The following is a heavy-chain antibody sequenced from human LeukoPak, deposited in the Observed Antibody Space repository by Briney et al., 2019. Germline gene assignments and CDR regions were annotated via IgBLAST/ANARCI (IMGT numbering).Heavy chain of an antibody. CDR2: INPNSGGT. Sequence: ASVKVSCKASGYTFTIYGLSWVRQAPRQGLEWMGWINPNSGGTNYAQKFQGRVTMTRDTSISTAYMELSSLTSDDTAVYYCARGVVAATFYYYMDVWGKGTTVTVSS. V-gene: IGHV1-2*02. CDR1: GYTFTIYG. D-gene: IGHD2-15*01. J-gene: IGHJ6*03. CDR3: ARGVVAATFYYYMDV.